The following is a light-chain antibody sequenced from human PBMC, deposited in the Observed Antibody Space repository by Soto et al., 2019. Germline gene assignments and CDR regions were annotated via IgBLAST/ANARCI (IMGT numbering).Light chain of an antibody. CDR2: KVF. V-gene: IGKV2-30*01. J-gene: IGKJ2*01. CDR1: QSLVYADGNTY. Sequence: DVVMTQSPLSLPVTLGQSASISCTSSQSLVYADGNTYLNWLQQGPGQSPRRLIYKVFNRDSGVPDRFSGSASGSEFTLTISRVEAEDIGVYYCMQPARWPYTFGRGTKVDI. CDR3: MQPARWPYT.